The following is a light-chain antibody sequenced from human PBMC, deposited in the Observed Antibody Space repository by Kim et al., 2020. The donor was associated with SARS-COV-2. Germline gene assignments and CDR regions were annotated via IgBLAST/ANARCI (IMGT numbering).Light chain of an antibody. CDR1: ELGDKY. CDR2: QDN. CDR3: QAWDNRAVI. Sequence: SVSPGQTATITCSGDELGDKYVCWYQLKPGQSPVLVIYQDNKRPSGIPERFSGSNSGNTATLTISGTPAMDEADYYCQAWDNRAVIFGGGTQLTVL. V-gene: IGLV3-1*01. J-gene: IGLJ2*01.